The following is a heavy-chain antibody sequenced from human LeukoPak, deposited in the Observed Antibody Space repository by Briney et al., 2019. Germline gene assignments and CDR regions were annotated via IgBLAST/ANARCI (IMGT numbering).Heavy chain of an antibody. CDR3: AKGKGYCSSTSCYSPPHYYYYMDV. CDR1: GFTFSSYA. Sequence: PGGSLRLSCAASGFTFSSYAMSWVRQAPGKGLEWVSAISGSGGSTYYADSVKGRFTISRDNSKNTLYLQMNSLRAEDTAVYYCAKGKGYCSSTSCYSPPHYYYYMDVWGKGTTVTVSS. J-gene: IGHJ6*03. CDR2: ISGSGGST. V-gene: IGHV3-23*01. D-gene: IGHD2-2*01.